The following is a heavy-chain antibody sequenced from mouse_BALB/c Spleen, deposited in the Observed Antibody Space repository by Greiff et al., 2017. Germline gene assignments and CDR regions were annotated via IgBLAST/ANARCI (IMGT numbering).Heavy chain of an antibody. J-gene: IGHJ3*01. D-gene: IGHD2-1*01. CDR2: IWAGGST. CDR1: GFSLTSYG. CDR3: ARDDGNHRFAY. V-gene: IGHV2-9*02. Sequence: QVQLKESGPGLVAPSQSLSITCTVSGFSLTSYGVHWVRQPPGKGLEWLGVIWAGGSTNYNSALMSRLSISKDNSKSQVFLKMYSLQTDDTAMYYCARDDGNHRFAYWGQGTLVTVSA.